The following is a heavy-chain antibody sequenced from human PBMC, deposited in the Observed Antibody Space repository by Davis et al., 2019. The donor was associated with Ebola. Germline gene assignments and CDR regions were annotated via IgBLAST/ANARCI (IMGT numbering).Heavy chain of an antibody. J-gene: IGHJ4*02. V-gene: IGHV1-46*01. CDR1: GYTFTSYY. D-gene: IGHD1-26*01. CDR3: ARDRILVYSGSYWSGTDYFDY. Sequence: AASVKVSCKASGYTFTSYYMHWVRQAPGQGLEWMGIINPSGGSTSYAQKLQGRVTMTTDTSTSTAYMELRSLRSDDTAVYYCARDRILVYSGSYWSGTDYFDYWGQGTLVTVSS. CDR2: INPSGGST.